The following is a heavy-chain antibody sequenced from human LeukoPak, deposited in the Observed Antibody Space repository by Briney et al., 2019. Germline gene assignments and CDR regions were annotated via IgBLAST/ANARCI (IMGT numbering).Heavy chain of an antibody. V-gene: IGHV1-8*03. J-gene: IGHJ4*02. CDR2: MNPNSGNT. Sequence: ASVKVSCKASGYTFTSYDINWVRQATGQGLEWMGWMNPNSGNTGYAQKFQGRVTITRNTSISTAYMELSSLRSEDTAVYYCARAYEDSSGSKVTSLGYYFDYWGQGTLVTVSS. CDR3: ARAYEDSSGSKVTSLGYYFDY. D-gene: IGHD3-22*01. CDR1: GYTFTSYD.